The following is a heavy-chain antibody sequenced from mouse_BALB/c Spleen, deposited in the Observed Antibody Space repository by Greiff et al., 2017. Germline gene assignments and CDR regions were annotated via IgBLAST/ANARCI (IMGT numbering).Heavy chain of an antibody. Sequence: LVAPSQSLSITCTVSGFSLTSYDISWIRQPPGKGLEWLGVIWTGGGTNYNSAFMSRLSISKDNSKSQVFLKMNSLQTDDTAIYYCVRVRITVFDYWGQGTTLTVSS. CDR3: VRVRITVFDY. J-gene: IGHJ2*01. CDR2: IWTGGGT. V-gene: IGHV2-9-2*01. CDR1: GFSLTSYD. D-gene: IGHD2-4*01.